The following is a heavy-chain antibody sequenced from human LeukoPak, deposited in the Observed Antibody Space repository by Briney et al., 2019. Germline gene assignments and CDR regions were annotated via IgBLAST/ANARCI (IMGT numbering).Heavy chain of an antibody. V-gene: IGHV4-39*01. Sequence: PSETLSLTCSVSSDAISSRSVYWGWIRQAPGKGLEWIGTVHYTGGNYYNPSLKSRLTISIDTSRNQFSLRLTSVTAADTAVYYCARRAGAYSHPYDYWGQGTLVTVSS. D-gene: IGHD4/OR15-4a*01. J-gene: IGHJ4*02. CDR2: VHYTGGN. CDR1: SDAISSRSVY. CDR3: ARRAGAYSHPYDY.